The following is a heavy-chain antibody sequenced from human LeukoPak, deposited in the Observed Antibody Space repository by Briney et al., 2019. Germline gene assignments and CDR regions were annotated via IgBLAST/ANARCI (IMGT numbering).Heavy chain of an antibody. CDR3: ARRVVGAMPFDY. CDR2: ITTSSSEI. D-gene: IGHD1-26*01. V-gene: IGHV3-48*02. CDR1: GFTFSSYN. J-gene: IGHJ4*02. Sequence: GGSLRLSCAASGFTFSSYNTNWVRQAPGKGLEWVSYITTSSSEIYYADSVKGRFTISRDNAKNSLYLQMNSLRDEDTAVYYCARRVVGAMPFDYWGQGTLVTVSS.